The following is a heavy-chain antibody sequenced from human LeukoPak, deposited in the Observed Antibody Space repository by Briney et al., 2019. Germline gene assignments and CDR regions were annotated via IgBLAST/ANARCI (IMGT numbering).Heavy chain of an antibody. Sequence: PGGSLRLSCAASGFTFSSYEMNWVRQAPGEGLEWVSYISSSGSTIYYADSVKGRFTISRDNAKNSLYLQMNSLRAEDTAVYYCARAKLSGYSDYWGQGTLVTVSS. CDR1: GFTFSSYE. V-gene: IGHV3-48*03. D-gene: IGHD3-3*01. CDR3: ARAKLSGYSDY. CDR2: ISSSGSTI. J-gene: IGHJ4*02.